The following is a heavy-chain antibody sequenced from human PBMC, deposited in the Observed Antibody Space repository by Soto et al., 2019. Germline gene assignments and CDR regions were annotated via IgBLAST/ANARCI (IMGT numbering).Heavy chain of an antibody. CDR2: IYYSGST. D-gene: IGHD4-17*01. Sequence: SETLSLTCTVTGASVTSSTYYWGWIRQPPGKGLEWIGSIYYSGSTYYNPSLRSRVTITVDTSKNQVSLKLTSVTAADTAVYYCANDYGDYKSYYAMDVWGQGTTVTVSS. CDR1: GASVTSSTYY. CDR3: ANDYGDYKSYYAMDV. V-gene: IGHV4-39*01. J-gene: IGHJ6*02.